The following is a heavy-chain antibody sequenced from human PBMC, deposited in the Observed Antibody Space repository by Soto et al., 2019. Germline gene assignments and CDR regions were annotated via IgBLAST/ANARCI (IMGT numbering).Heavy chain of an antibody. CDR2: IYYSGNT. CDR3: ARGDNWNRAVDY. Sequence: QVQVQESGPGLVKPSQTLFLTCTVSGGSISSGDYYWNWIRQPPGKGLEWIGYIYYSGNTYYNPSLKSRVTISVDTSKNQFTLKLNSVTAADTAVYYCARGDNWNRAVDYWGQGTLVTVSS. CDR1: GGSISSGDYY. V-gene: IGHV4-30-4*01. D-gene: IGHD1-20*01. J-gene: IGHJ4*02.